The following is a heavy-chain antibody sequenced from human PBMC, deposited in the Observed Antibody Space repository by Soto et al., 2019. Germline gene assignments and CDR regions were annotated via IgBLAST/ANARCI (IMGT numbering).Heavy chain of an antibody. CDR3: AKDVGGVWSVAKGSSYAYYGMDV. V-gene: IGHV3-9*01. CDR2: ISWNSETT. D-gene: IGHD3-3*01. J-gene: IGHJ6*02. CDR1: GFTFDDHA. Sequence: EVQLVESGGGMVQPGRSLRLSCVASGFTFDDHAMHWVRRGPGRGLEWVSGISWNSETTGYADSVRGRFTISRDNAKNSLYLQMNSLGVEDTAFYYCAKDVGGVWSVAKGSSYAYYGMDVWGQGTTVIVS.